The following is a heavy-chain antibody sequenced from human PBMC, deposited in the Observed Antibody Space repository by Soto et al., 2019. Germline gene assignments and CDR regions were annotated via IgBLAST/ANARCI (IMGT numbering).Heavy chain of an antibody. Sequence: GESLKISCKGSGYSFTSYWISWVGQMPGKGLEWMGRIDPSDSYTNYSPSFQGHVTISADKSISTAYLQWSSLKASDTAMYYCAVGGYSYQGIFDYWGQGTLVTVS. CDR1: GYSFTSYW. CDR2: IDPSDSYT. V-gene: IGHV5-10-1*01. J-gene: IGHJ4*02. CDR3: AVGGYSYQGIFDY. D-gene: IGHD5-18*01.